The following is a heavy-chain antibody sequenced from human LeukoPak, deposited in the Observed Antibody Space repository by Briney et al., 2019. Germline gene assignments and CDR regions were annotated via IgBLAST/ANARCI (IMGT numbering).Heavy chain of an antibody. J-gene: IGHJ4*02. V-gene: IGHV3-9*01. Sequence: PGGSLRLSCAASGFTFDDYAMHWVRQAPGKGLEWVSGISWNSGSIGYADSVKGRFTISRDNAKNSLYLQMNSLRAGDTALYYCAKDIEGYDYLIDYWGQGTLVTVSS. CDR3: AKDIEGYDYLIDY. CDR2: ISWNSGSI. CDR1: GFTFDDYA. D-gene: IGHD5-12*01.